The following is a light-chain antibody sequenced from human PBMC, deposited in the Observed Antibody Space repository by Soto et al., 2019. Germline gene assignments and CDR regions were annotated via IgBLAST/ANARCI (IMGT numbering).Light chain of an antibody. CDR1: QRVSSY. Sequence: EIVLTQSPATLSLSPGERATLSCRASQRVSSYLAWYQQKPGQAPRLLIHDASTRATGIPARFSGSGSGTDFTLTISSLESEDFAVYYCQQRSNWPPYTFGQGTRLEIK. J-gene: IGKJ2*01. V-gene: IGKV3-11*01. CDR2: DAS. CDR3: QQRSNWPPYT.